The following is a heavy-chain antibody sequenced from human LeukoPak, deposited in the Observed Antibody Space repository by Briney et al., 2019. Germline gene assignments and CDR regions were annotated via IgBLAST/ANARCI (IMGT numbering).Heavy chain of an antibody. D-gene: IGHD2-2*01. CDR1: GLTFSDYY. J-gene: IGHJ4*02. V-gene: IGHV3-11*04. CDR2: ISSSGSTI. CDR3: ATVVPAASFDY. Sequence: GGSLRLSCAASGLTFSDYYMSWIRQAPGKGLEWVSYISSSGSTIYYADSVKGRFTISRDNAKNSLYLQMNSLRAEDTAVYYCATVVPAASFDYWGQGTLVTVSS.